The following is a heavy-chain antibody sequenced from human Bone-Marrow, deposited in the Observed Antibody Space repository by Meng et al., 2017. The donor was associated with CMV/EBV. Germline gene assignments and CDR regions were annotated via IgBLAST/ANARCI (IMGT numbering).Heavy chain of an antibody. D-gene: IGHD3-10*01. V-gene: IGHV1-69*04. J-gene: IGHJ6*02. CDR3: ARECFGELPTCTVWVFDMDV. CDR2: IIPILGIA. CDR1: GFTFSSYT. Sequence: KIYSVASGFTFSSYTISWVRQAPGQGLEWMGRIIPILGIANYAQKFQGRVTITADKSTSTAYMELSSLRSEDTAVYYCARECFGELPTCTVWVFDMDVWGQGTTVTVSS.